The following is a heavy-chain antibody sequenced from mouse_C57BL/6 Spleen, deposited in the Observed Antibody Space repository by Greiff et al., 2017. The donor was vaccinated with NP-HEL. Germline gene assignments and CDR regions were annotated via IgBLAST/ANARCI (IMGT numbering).Heavy chain of an antibody. CDR2: IYPRDGST. J-gene: IGHJ1*03. D-gene: IGHD1-1*01. V-gene: IGHV1-85*01. Sequence: QVQLQQSGPELVKPGASVKLSCKASGYTFTSYDINWVKQRPGQGLEWIGWIYPRDGSTKYNEKFKGKATLTVDTSTSTAYMELRSVTSEDSAVYFCARRHRYYDGSSYWYFDVGGTGTTVTVAS. CDR1: GYTFTSYD. CDR3: ARRHRYYDGSSYWYFDV.